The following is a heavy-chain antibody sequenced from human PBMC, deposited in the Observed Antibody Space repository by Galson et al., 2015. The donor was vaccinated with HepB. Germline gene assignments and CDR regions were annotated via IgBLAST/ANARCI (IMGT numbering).Heavy chain of an antibody. CDR2: IKQDGSEK. J-gene: IGHJ4*02. CDR3: AKVEVGIAVPDY. Sequence: SLRLSCAASGFTFSSYWMSWVRQAPGKGLEWVANIKQDGSEKYYVDSEKGRFTISRDNAKNSLYLQMNSLRAEDTAVYYCAKVEVGIAVPDYWGQGTLVTVSS. V-gene: IGHV3-7*01. CDR1: GFTFSSYW. D-gene: IGHD6-19*01.